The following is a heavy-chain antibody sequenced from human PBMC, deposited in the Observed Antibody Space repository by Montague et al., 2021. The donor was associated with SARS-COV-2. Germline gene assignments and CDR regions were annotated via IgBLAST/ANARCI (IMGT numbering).Heavy chain of an antibody. V-gene: IGHV4-59*08. D-gene: IGHD2-21*01. CDR3: VRHPHYGDLNGPLDF. Sequence: SETLSLTCTVSGVSVTDYYWSWIRQPPGKGLEWVGDVLYNKGTNFNPSLKSRVAISVDTSKNQFSLRLTSVTAADTAFYYCVRHPHYGDLNGPLDFWGQGTLVTAS. CDR2: VLYNKGT. J-gene: IGHJ4*02. CDR1: GVSVTDYY.